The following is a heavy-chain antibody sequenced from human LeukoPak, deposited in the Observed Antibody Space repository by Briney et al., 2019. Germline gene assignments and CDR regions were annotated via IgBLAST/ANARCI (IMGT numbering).Heavy chain of an antibody. J-gene: IGHJ4*02. CDR3: AVEVRGGQTHLPFDY. CDR1: GYTFTGYY. Sequence: GASVKVSCKASGYTFTGYYMHWVRQAPGQGLEWMGRINPNSGGTNYAQKFQGRVTMTRDTSISTAYMELSRLRSDDTAVYHCAVEVRGGQTHLPFDYWGQGTLVTVSS. V-gene: IGHV1-2*06. CDR2: INPNSGGT. D-gene: IGHD3-10*01.